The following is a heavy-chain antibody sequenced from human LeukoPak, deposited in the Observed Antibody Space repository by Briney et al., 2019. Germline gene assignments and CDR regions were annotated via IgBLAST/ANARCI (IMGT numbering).Heavy chain of an antibody. CDR1: GYSISSGYY. CDR3: ARAYFDY. Sequence: PPETLSLTCTVSGYSISSGYYWGWIRQPPGKGLEWIGSIYHSGSTYYNPSLKSRVTISVDTSKNQLSLKLSSETAADTAVYYCARAYFDYWGQGTLVTVSS. J-gene: IGHJ4*02. V-gene: IGHV4-38-2*02. CDR2: IYHSGST.